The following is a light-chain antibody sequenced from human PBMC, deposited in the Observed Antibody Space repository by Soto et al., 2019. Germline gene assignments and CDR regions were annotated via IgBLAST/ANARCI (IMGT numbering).Light chain of an antibody. V-gene: IGLV2-14*01. CDR1: SSDIGFYKS. CDR3: SSYTTTWAVV. Sequence: QSALTQPASVSGSPGQSITISCTGTSSDIGFYKSVSWYQHHPGRAPKLMIYEVSNRPSGVSSRFSGSRSGNTASLTISGLQTEDESHYYCSSYTTTWAVVFGGGTKLTVL. J-gene: IGLJ2*01. CDR2: EVS.